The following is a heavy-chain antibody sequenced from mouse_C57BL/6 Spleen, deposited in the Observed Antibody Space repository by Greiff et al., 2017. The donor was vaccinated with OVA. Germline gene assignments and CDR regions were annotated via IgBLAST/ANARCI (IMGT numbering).Heavy chain of an antibody. CDR3: AIYDYDGGAWFAY. J-gene: IGHJ3*01. V-gene: IGHV1-55*01. CDR1: GYTFTSYW. D-gene: IGHD2-4*01. CDR2: IYPGSGST. Sequence: QVQLQQPGAELVKPGASVKMSCKASGYTFTSYWITWVKQRPGQGLAWIGDIYPGSGSTNYNEKFKSKATLTVDTSSSTAYMQLSSLTSEDSAVYYCAIYDYDGGAWFAYWGQGTLVTVSA.